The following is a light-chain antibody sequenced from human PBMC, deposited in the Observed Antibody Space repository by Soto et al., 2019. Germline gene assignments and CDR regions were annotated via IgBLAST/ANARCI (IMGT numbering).Light chain of an antibody. V-gene: IGKV1-6*01. J-gene: IGKJ1*01. Sequence: IQMSQSPSSLPASVGDRVIITCPASQSISTNLNWFQQKPGKAPKLLIYAASSLQRGLPPRFSGSGSSTDFTLAISSLQPEDSATYYCLQDINYPWTFGQGTKVDIK. CDR1: QSISTN. CDR3: LQDINYPWT. CDR2: AAS.